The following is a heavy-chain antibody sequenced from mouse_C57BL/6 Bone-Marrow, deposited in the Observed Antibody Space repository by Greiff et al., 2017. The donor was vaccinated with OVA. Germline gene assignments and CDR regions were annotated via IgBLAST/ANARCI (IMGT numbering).Heavy chain of an antibody. Sequence: QVQLKQPGAELVMPGASVKLSCKASGYTFTSYWMHWVKQRPGQGLEWIGEIDPSDSYTNYNQKFKGKSTLTVDKSSSTAYMQLSRLTSEDSAVYYCARDGYGSTFAYWGQGTLVTVSA. D-gene: IGHD1-1*01. J-gene: IGHJ3*01. CDR1: GYTFTSYW. CDR2: IDPSDSYT. CDR3: ARDGYGSTFAY. V-gene: IGHV1-69*01.